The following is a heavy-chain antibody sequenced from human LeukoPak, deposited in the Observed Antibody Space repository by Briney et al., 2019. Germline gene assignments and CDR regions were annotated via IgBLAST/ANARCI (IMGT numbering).Heavy chain of an antibody. J-gene: IGHJ4*02. Sequence: PGGSLRLSCAASEFTFSSYEMNWVRQAPGKGLEWVSYISSSGSTIYYADSVKGRFTISRDNAKNSLYLQMNSLRAEDTAVYYCARGDGYNSYYFDYWGQGTLVTVSS. CDR2: ISSSGSTI. CDR3: ARGDGYNSYYFDY. V-gene: IGHV3-48*03. CDR1: EFTFSSYE. D-gene: IGHD5-24*01.